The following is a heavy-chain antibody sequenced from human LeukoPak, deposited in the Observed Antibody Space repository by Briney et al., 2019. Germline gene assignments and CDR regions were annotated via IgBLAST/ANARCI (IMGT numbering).Heavy chain of an antibody. D-gene: IGHD3-10*01. J-gene: IGHJ6*02. V-gene: IGHV1-46*01. CDR3: ARDQSAQKTGDNYYGSGSHPREVDGMDV. Sequence: ASVKVSCKASGYTFTSYYMHWVRQAPGQGLEWMGIINPSGGSTSYAQKFQGRVTMTRDTSTSTVYMELSSLRSEDTAVYYCARDQSAQKTGDNYYGSGSHPREVDGMDVWGQGTTVTVSS. CDR2: INPSGGST. CDR1: GYTFTSYY.